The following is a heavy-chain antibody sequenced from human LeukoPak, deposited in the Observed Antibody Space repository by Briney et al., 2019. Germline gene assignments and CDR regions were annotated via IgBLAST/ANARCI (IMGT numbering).Heavy chain of an antibody. CDR1: GFTFSNYW. D-gene: IGHD3-22*01. J-gene: IGHJ2*01. Sequence: GGSLRLSCVASGFTFSNYWMSWVRQTPGKGLEWVANRKQDGNEKFSVDSVKGRFTISRDNAQNSLYLQMNSLTAADTAVYYCARDKGYSDSSGIYHRNWFFDVWGPGTLVTVSS. V-gene: IGHV3-7*01. CDR3: ARDKGYSDSSGIYHRNWFFDV. CDR2: RKQDGNEK.